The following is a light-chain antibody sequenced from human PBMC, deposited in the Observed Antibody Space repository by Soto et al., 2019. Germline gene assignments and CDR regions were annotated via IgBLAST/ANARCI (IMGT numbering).Light chain of an antibody. Sequence: EAVLTQSPGTLSLSPGERATLSCTASQRVSSSYLAWYQQKPGQAPRLLIYGASSRATSISDRFSGSGSGTDFTLTISRLESEDFAVYYCQQYGSSPPYTFGQGTKLEIK. CDR2: GAS. CDR3: QQYGSSPPYT. CDR1: QRVSSSY. V-gene: IGKV3-20*01. J-gene: IGKJ2*01.